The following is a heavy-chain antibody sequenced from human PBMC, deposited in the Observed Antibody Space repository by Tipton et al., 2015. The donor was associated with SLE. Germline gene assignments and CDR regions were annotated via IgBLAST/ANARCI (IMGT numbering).Heavy chain of an antibody. J-gene: IGHJ5*02. V-gene: IGHV4-61*08. D-gene: IGHD3-10*01. Sequence: TLSLTCTVSGGSINNGAYYWSWIRQPPGKGLEWIGYIYYSGGTNYNPSLKSRVTISVDTSKNQFSLKLSSVTAADTAVYYCARGGGPYGSGSSNWFDPWGQGTLVTVSS. CDR1: GGSINNGAYY. CDR2: IYYSGGT. CDR3: ARGGGPYGSGSSNWFDP.